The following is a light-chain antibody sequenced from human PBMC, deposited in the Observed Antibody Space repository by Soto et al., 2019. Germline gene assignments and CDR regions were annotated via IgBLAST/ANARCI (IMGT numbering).Light chain of an antibody. J-gene: IGKJ4*01. CDR3: QHYRTS. V-gene: IGKV3-20*01. CDR2: GAS. CDR1: QGVSRSY. Sequence: EIVLTQSPGTLSLSPGERATLSCRASQGVSRSYLAWYQQKPGQPPRLLIYGASSRATGIPDRFSGSGSGTDFTLTSTLLEPGDFAVYYCQHYRTSFGGGTKVEIK.